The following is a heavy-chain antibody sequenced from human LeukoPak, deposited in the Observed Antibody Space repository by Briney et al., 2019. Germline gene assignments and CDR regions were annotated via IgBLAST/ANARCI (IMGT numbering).Heavy chain of an antibody. V-gene: IGHV5-51*01. D-gene: IGHD3-3*01. J-gene: IGHJ4*02. Sequence: GESLKISCKGFGYTFSNYWIGWVRQMPGKGLQWMGIIYPGDSDTRYSPSFQGQVTISVDKSISTAYLQWSSLQASDTAMYYCARGNYDFWSAFAHWGQGTLVTVSS. CDR2: IYPGDSDT. CDR1: GYTFSNYW. CDR3: ARGNYDFWSAFAH.